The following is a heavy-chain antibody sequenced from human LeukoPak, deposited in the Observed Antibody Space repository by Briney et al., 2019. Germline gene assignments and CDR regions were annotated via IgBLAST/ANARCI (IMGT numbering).Heavy chain of an antibody. Sequence: GGSQRLSCAASGFTFSTYAMHWVRQAPGKGLEWVSVIAFDGSKKYYADSVTGRFTISRDNSKNTLYLQMDSLRPEDTAVYYCARGNSVSYYYYGLDVWGQGTTVTVSS. V-gene: IGHV3-30*04. CDR3: ARGNSVSYYYYGLDV. CDR2: IAFDGSKK. CDR1: GFTFSTYA. J-gene: IGHJ6*02. D-gene: IGHD5/OR15-5a*01.